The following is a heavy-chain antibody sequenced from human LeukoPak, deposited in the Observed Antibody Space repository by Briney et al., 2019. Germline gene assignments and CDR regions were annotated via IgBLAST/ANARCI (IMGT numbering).Heavy chain of an antibody. Sequence: GASVKVSCKASGYTFTSYGISWVRQAPGQGLEWMGWISAYNGNINYAQKFQGTVTMTTDTSTSTAYMELRSLRSDDTAVYYCARSVAKYCSSTSCYPIYFDYWGQGTLVTVSS. V-gene: IGHV1-18*01. CDR3: ARSVAKYCSSTSCYPIYFDY. CDR1: GYTFTSYG. J-gene: IGHJ4*02. D-gene: IGHD2-2*01. CDR2: ISAYNGNI.